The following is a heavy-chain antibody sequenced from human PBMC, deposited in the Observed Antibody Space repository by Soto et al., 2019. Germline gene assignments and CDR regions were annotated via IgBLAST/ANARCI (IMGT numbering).Heavy chain of an antibody. CDR3: ARNGRLTGTGYSYGMDA. Sequence: QVQLVQSGAELRKPGSSVKVSCKASGGTFSDYTINWVRQAPGQRREWMGGIIPIFDTANYAEKFQGRVTITADESTSTSYMEVSSLRSEDTAVYYCARNGRLTGTGYSYGMDAWGQGTMVTVSS. CDR1: GGTFSDYT. D-gene: IGHD1-1*01. V-gene: IGHV1-69*01. J-gene: IGHJ6*02. CDR2: IIPIFDTA.